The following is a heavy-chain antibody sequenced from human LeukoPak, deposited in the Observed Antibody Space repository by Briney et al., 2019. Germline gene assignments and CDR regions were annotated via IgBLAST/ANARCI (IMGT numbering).Heavy chain of an antibody. D-gene: IGHD2-15*01. CDR3: TTDGRSGRFDY. Sequence: GGSLRLSCVASGFIFSNAWMSWVRQAPGKGLEWVGRIKSKTDGGTTDYAAPVKGRFTISRDDSKNTLYLQMNSLKIEDTDVYFCTTDGRSGRFDYWGQGTLVTASS. V-gene: IGHV3-15*01. CDR1: GFIFSNAW. CDR2: IKSKTDGGTT. J-gene: IGHJ4*02.